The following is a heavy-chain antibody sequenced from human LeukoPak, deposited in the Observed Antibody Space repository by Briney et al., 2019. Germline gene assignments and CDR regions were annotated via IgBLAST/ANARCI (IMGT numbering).Heavy chain of an antibody. Sequence: SVKVSCKASGGTFSSYAISWVRQAPGQGLEWMGRIIPILGIANYAQKFQGRVTITADKFTSTAYMELSSLRSEDTAVYYCARDLYDYVWGSYRSEYYFDYWGQGTLVTVSS. CDR2: IIPILGIA. D-gene: IGHD3-16*02. CDR1: GGTFSSYA. V-gene: IGHV1-69*04. J-gene: IGHJ4*02. CDR3: ARDLYDYVWGSYRSEYYFDY.